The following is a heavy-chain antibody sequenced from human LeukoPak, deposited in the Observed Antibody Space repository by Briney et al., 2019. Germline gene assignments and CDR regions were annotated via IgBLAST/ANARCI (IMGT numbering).Heavy chain of an antibody. Sequence: ASVKVSCKASGYTFTGYYMHWVRQAPGQGLEWMGWINPNSGGTNYAQKFQGRVTMTRDTSISTAYMELSRLRSDDTAAYYCARSSYDILTGLRENYFDYWGQGTLVTVSS. CDR2: INPNSGGT. CDR1: GYTFTGYY. D-gene: IGHD3-9*01. V-gene: IGHV1-2*02. CDR3: ARSSYDILTGLRENYFDY. J-gene: IGHJ4*02.